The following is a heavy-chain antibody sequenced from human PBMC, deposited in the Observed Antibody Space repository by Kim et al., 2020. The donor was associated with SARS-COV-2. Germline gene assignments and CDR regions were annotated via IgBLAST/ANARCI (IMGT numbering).Heavy chain of an antibody. V-gene: IGHV3-48*02. D-gene: IGHD4-17*01. CDR1: GFTFSSYS. CDR2: ISSSSSTI. CDR3: ASGTTVTEDYYYYYGMDV. Sequence: GGSLRLSCAASGFTFSSYSMNWVRQAPGKGLEWVSYISSSSSTIYYADSVKGRFTISRDNAKNSLYLQMNSLRDEDTAVYYCASGTTVTEDYYYYYGMDVWGQGTTVTVSS. J-gene: IGHJ6*02.